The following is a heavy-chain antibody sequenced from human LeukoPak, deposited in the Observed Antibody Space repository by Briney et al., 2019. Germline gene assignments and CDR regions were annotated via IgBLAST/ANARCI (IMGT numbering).Heavy chain of an antibody. D-gene: IGHD6-13*01. CDR1: RGSISNYY. V-gene: IGHV4-59*08. Sequence: PSETLSLTCTVSRGSISNYYWNWIRQPPGKGLEWIGYIYYSGITTCNPSLESRVTMSLDTSKNQISLKLSSVTAADTAVYYCAGDSSRWYGYFDNWGQGTLVTVSS. J-gene: IGHJ4*02. CDR3: AGDSSRWYGYFDN. CDR2: IYYSGIT.